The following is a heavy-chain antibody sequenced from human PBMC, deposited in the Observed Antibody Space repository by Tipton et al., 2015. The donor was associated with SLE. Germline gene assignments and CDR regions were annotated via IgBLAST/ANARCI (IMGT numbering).Heavy chain of an antibody. CDR3: ARHKLGFSWSYFDS. Sequence: TLSLTCTVSGGSISGYYWSWVRQPPGKGLEWIGYISFSGLTNYNPSVRSRVSTSMDTSKNQFSLQMSSVTAADTALYYCARHKLGFSWSYFDSWGQGTLLTVSS. D-gene: IGHD3-3*01. CDR2: ISFSGLT. J-gene: IGHJ4*02. V-gene: IGHV4-59*08. CDR1: GGSISGYY.